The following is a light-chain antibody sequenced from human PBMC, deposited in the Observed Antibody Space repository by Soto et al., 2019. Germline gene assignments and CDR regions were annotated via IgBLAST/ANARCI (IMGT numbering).Light chain of an antibody. J-gene: IGLJ2*01. Sequence: QSALTQPRSVSASPGQSVAISCTGTGSDVGGSNYVSWYQQHPGKAPKLMIYGVSERPSGVPDRFSGSKSGNTASLTVSGLQAEDEADYYCSPYAGSNNPVVFGGGTKLTVL. CDR3: SPYAGSNNPVV. CDR1: GSDVGGSNY. V-gene: IGLV2-11*01. CDR2: GVS.